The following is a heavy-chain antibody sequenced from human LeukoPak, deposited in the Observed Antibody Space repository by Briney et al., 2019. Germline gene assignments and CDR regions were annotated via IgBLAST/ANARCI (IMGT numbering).Heavy chain of an antibody. CDR1: GFTLSSYG. CDR2: INGGSSIT. V-gene: IGHV3-23*01. Sequence: PGQSLTLACAVSGFTLSSYGMSWVRRAPGKGLEWISAINGGSSITKYADSVKGRFTRSRDHSKHTLYLQMNSRRAEDTAVYYCVSRYCSGHSCHSAFDFWGQGTLVTVSS. D-gene: IGHD2-15*01. CDR3: VSRYCSGHSCHSAFDF. J-gene: IGHJ4*02.